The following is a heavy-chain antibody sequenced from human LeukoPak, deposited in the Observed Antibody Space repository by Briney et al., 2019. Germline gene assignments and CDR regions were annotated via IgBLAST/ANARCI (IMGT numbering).Heavy chain of an antibody. Sequence: PGGSLRLSCAASGLIVSNNYMNWVRQVPGKGLEWVSGVNWNGVTTAYIDSVQGRFTISRDNAKSSLYLQMNSLRAEDTAIYYCARAPMKISTIPYYFDYWGQGTLVTVSS. CDR1: GLIVSNNY. CDR2: VNWNGVTT. J-gene: IGHJ4*02. V-gene: IGHV3-20*04. D-gene: IGHD5-24*01. CDR3: ARAPMKISTIPYYFDY.